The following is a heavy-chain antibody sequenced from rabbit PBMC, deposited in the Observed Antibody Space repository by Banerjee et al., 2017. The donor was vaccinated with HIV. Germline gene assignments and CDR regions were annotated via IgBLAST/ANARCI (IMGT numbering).Heavy chain of an antibody. D-gene: IGHD8-1*01. V-gene: IGHV1S40*01. J-gene: IGHJ4*01. CDR3: ASSAGYVGGGYVL. CDR1: VFSFSSSYY. Sequence: QSLEESGGGLVQPEGSLTLTCTAPVFSFSSSYYMCWVRQAPGKGLEWIACVWTGIIGSTYYASWAKGRFTISKTSSTTVTLQMTGLTAADTATYFCASSAGYVGGGYVLWGPGTLVTVS. CDR2: VWTGIIGST.